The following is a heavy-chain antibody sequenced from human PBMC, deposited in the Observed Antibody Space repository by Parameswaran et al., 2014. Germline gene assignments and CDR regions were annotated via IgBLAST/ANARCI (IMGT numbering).Heavy chain of an antibody. V-gene: IGHV1-2*02. CDR2: INPNSGGT. CDR3: ARGGGLELLLNWFDP. Sequence: WVRQAPGQGLEWMGWINPNSGGTNYAQKFQGRVTMTRDTSISTAYMELSRLRSDDTAVYYCARGGGLELLLNWFDPWGQGTLVTVSS. J-gene: IGHJ5*02. D-gene: IGHD1-7*01.